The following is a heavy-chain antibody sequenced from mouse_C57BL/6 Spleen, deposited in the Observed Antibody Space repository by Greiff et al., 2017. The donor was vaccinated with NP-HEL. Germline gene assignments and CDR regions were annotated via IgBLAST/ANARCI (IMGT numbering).Heavy chain of an antibody. CDR1: GYSITSGYD. V-gene: IGHV3-1*01. CDR2: ISYSGST. J-gene: IGHJ4*01. Sequence: VQLKQSGPGMVKPSQSLSLTCTVTGYSITSGYDWHWIRHFPGNKLEWMGYISYSGSTNYNPSLKSRISITHDTSKNHFFLKLNSVTTEDTATYYCARDGEGYAMDYWGQGTSVTVSS. CDR3: ARDGEGYAMDY.